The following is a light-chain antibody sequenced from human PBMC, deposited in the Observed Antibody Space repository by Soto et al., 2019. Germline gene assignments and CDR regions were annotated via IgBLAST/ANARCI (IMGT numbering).Light chain of an antibody. Sequence: SALTQPASVSGSPGQSITISCTGTSSDVGGYNYVSWYQQHPGKAPKLMIYEVSNRPSGVSNRFSGSKSGSTASLTISGLQAEDEADYYCISYTSSSTSYVFGTGTKFTV. V-gene: IGLV2-14*01. CDR2: EVS. J-gene: IGLJ1*01. CDR1: SSDVGGYNY. CDR3: ISYTSSSTSYV.